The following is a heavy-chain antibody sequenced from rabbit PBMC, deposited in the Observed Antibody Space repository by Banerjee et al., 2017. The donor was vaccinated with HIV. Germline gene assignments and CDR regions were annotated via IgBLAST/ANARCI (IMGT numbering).Heavy chain of an antibody. V-gene: IGHV1S45*01. J-gene: IGHJ4*01. CDR1: GFSFSSSHY. CDR3: ARGGAYAGDGYGTHFNL. Sequence: QEQLEESGGDLVKPEGSLTLTCTASGFSFSSSHYMCWVRQAPGKGLEWIGCINGGSSGDTYYASWAKGRFTISKTSSTTVTLQMTSLTAADTATYFCARGGAYAGDGYGTHFNLWGPGTLVTVS. CDR2: INGGSSGDT. D-gene: IGHD4-2*01.